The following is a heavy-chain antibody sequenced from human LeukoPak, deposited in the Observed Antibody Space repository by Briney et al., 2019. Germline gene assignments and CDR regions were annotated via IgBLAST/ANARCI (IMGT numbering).Heavy chain of an antibody. Sequence: GASLRLSCAASGFTFSSYARHGVRQAPVKGLEFVAVISYDGSNKYYADSVKGRFTISRDNSKNTLYLQMNSLRAEDTAVYYCARDPYGSGWPTEYFQHWGQGTLVTVSS. D-gene: IGHD6-19*01. CDR3: ARDPYGSGWPTEYFQH. CDR2: ISYDGSNK. J-gene: IGHJ1*01. CDR1: GFTFSSYA. V-gene: IGHV3-30-3*01.